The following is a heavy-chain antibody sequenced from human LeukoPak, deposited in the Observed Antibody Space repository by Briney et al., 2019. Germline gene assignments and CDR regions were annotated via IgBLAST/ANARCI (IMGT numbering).Heavy chain of an antibody. V-gene: IGHV4-39*01. Sequence: SETLSLTCTVSGGSISSSSYYWGWIRQPPGKGLEWIGSIYYSGSTYYNPSLKSRVTISVDTSKNQFSLKLSSVTAADTAVYYCARQLGYCSSTSCYADKVDYWGQGTLVTV. J-gene: IGHJ4*02. CDR2: IYYSGST. D-gene: IGHD2-2*01. CDR3: ARQLGYCSSTSCYADKVDY. CDR1: GGSISSSSYY.